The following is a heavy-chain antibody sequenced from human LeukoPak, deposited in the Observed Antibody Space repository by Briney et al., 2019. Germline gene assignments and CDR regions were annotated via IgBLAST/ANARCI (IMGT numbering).Heavy chain of an antibody. D-gene: IGHD6-13*01. CDR2: INDDGSDT. CDR1: GFTFKLYW. J-gene: IGHJ1*01. Sequence: PGGSLRLSCAASGFTFKLYWMHWVRQVPGKGPVWVARINDDGSDTVYADSVKGRFTISRDNSKNTLYLQMNSLRAEDTAVYYCAKDLADSSSWPEYFQHWGQGTLVTVSS. V-gene: IGHV3-74*01. CDR3: AKDLADSSSWPEYFQH.